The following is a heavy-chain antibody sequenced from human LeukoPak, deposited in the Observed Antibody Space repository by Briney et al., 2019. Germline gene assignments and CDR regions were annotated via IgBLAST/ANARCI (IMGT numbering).Heavy chain of an antibody. D-gene: IGHD6-13*01. CDR1: GYSFTTYW. CDR2: IFPADSDT. V-gene: IGHV5-51*01. J-gene: IGHJ4*02. CDR3: ASVYSSTSWDY. Sequence: GESLKISCRASGYSFTTYWIGWVRQMPGKGLEWMGVIFPADSDTRYSPSFQGQVTISADKSISTAYVQWSSLKASDTAMYYCASVYSSTSWDYWGQGTLVTVSS.